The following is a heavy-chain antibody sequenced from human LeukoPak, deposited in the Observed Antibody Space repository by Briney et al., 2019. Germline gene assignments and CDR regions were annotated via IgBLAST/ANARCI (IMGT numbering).Heavy chain of an antibody. V-gene: IGHV3-23*01. CDR2: ITGSGATT. CDR3: AKMQGYFDY. CDR1: QFTFSSSV. Sequence: QPGGSLRLSCAASQFTFSSSVMAWVRQSPEKGLEWVSAITGSGATTYYADSVKGRFTISRDNSKSTVSLQMNSLRAEDTAIYYGAKMQGYFDYWGQGALVTPSS. J-gene: IGHJ4*02.